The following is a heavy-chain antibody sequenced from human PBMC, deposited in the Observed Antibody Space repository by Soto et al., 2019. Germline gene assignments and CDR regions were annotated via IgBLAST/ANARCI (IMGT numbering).Heavy chain of an antibody. CDR2: ICAYNGNT. CDR1: GYTFTSCG. CDR3: ARDSSIAARRNFDY. J-gene: IGHJ4*02. V-gene: IGHV1-18*04. Sequence: ASVKVSCKASGYTFTSCGISWVRQAPGQGLEWMGWICAYNGNTNYAQKLQGRVTMTTDTSTTTAYMELRRLKSDDTAVYYCARDSSIAARRNFDYWGQGTLVTVSS. D-gene: IGHD6-6*01.